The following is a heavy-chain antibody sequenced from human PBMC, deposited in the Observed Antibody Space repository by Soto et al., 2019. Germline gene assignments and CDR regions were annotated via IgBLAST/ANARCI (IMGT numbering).Heavy chain of an antibody. CDR2: IVVGSGNT. V-gene: IGHV1-58*01. CDR3: AATYYDILTGSMDYSVMAV. Sequence: SVKVSCKASGFTFTSSAVQWVRQARGQRLEWIGWIVVGSGNTNYAQKFQERVTITRDMSTSTAYMELSSLRSEDTAVYYCAATYYDILTGSMDYSVMAVWGQGTTVTVSS. CDR1: GFTFTSSA. J-gene: IGHJ6*02. D-gene: IGHD3-9*01.